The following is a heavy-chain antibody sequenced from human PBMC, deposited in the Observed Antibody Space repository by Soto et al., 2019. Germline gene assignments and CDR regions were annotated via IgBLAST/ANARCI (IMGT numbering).Heavy chain of an antibody. D-gene: IGHD3-3*01. V-gene: IGHV4-61*01. J-gene: IGHJ4*02. CDR1: GGSVSSGSYY. CDR3: ARDLGSGNFDY. CDR2: IYYSGST. Sequence: QVQLQESGPGLVKPSETLSLTCTVSGGSVSSGSYYWSWIRQPPGKGLEWIGYIYYSGSTNYNPSLKSRVTISVDTSKNQFSRKLSSVTAADTAVYYCARDLGSGNFDYWGQGTLVTVSS.